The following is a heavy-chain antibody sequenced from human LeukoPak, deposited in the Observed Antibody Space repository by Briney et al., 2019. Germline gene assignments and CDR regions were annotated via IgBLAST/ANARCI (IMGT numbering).Heavy chain of an antibody. V-gene: IGHV3-21*01. CDR1: GFTFSSYS. J-gene: IGHJ5*02. Sequence: SGGSLRLSCAASGFTFSSYSMNWVRQAPGKGLEWVSSISSSSSYIYYADSVKGRFTISRDNAKNSLYLQMSSLRAEGTAVYYCAPGAMVRGASSWGQGTLVTVSS. CDR3: APGAMVRGASS. CDR2: ISSSSSYI. D-gene: IGHD3-10*01.